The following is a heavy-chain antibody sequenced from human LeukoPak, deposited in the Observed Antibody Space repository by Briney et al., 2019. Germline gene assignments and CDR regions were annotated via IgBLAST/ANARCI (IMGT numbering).Heavy chain of an antibody. V-gene: IGHV3-21*01. CDR2: ISSSSSYI. D-gene: IGHD2-2*01. CDR3: ARVDLEYCSSTSCYGDYYYYYGMDV. CDR1: GFTFSSYS. Sequence: GGSLRLSYAASGFTFSSYSMNWVRQAPGKGLEWVSSISSSSSYIYYADSVKGRFTISRDNAKNSLYLQMNSLRAEDTAVYYRARVDLEYCSSTSCYGDYYYYYGMDVWGQGTTVTVSS. J-gene: IGHJ6*02.